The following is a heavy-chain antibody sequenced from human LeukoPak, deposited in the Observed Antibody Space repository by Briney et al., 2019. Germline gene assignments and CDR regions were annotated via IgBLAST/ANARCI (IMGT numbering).Heavy chain of an antibody. CDR3: ARAPGGFHGDYSPIAY. CDR2: TSDDGSAK. J-gene: IGHJ4*02. CDR1: GFTFSSYA. Sequence: GRSLRLSCAASGFTFSSYAMHWVRQAPGKGLQWLALTSDDGSAKNYADSVKGRFTISRDNSQNTLYLQMNSLRADETAIYYCARAPGGFHGDYSPIAYWGQGTLVTVSS. D-gene: IGHD4-17*01. V-gene: IGHV3-30-3*01.